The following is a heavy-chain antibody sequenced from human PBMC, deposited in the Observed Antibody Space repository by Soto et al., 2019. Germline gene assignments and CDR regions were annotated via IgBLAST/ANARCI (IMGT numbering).Heavy chain of an antibody. D-gene: IGHD6-13*01. J-gene: IGHJ4*02. V-gene: IGHV1-46*03. CDR1: GYNFTNYY. Sequence: ASVQVSGKASGYNFTNYYVHWVRQAPAQGLEWMGMINPSGGSTNYAQKFQGRVTMTRDTSTSTVYMELSSLRSEDTAVYYCARRYSSRWHFDYWGQGTLVTVSS. CDR2: INPSGGST. CDR3: ARRYSSRWHFDY.